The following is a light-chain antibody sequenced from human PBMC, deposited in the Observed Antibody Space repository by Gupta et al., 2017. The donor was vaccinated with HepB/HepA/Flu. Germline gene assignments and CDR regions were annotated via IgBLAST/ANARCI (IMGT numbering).Light chain of an antibody. CDR2: DDT. J-gene: IGLJ2*01. CDR3: QVWQDFVDDVV. CDR1: NIGAKS. Sequence: SYVLTQQPSVSVAPGKTARLTCGGNNIGAKSVHWYQHMPGQAPVLVVYDDTERPSDIPDRFSASNSEITSTLTITRVEVDDEADYYCQVWQDFVDDVVFGGGTRLTVL. V-gene: IGLV3-21*03.